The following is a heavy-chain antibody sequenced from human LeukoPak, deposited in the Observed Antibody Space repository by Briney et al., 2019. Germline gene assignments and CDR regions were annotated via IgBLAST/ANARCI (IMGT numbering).Heavy chain of an antibody. D-gene: IGHD3-3*01. J-gene: IGHJ4*02. CDR1: GFTFSSYW. V-gene: IGHV3-7*04. Sequence: GGSLRLSCAASGFTFSSYWMSWVRQAPGKGLEWVANIKQDGSEKYYVDSVKGRFTISRDNPKNTLYLQMNSLRDDDTAVYYCARVFLERLTSGYFDNWGQGTLVTVSP. CDR3: ARVFLERLTSGYFDN. CDR2: IKQDGSEK.